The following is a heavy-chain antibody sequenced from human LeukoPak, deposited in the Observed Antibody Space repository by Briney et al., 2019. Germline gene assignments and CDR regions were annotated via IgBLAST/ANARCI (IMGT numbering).Heavy chain of an antibody. CDR2: ISYDGSNK. CDR3: AKGHRDYYDSSGPLDY. D-gene: IGHD3-22*01. CDR1: GFTFSSYG. Sequence: GRSLRLSCAASGFTFSSYGMHWVRQAPGKGLEWVAVISYDGSNKYYADSVKGRFTISRDNSKNTLYLQMNSLRAEDTAVYYCAKGHRDYYDSSGPLDYWGQGTLVTVSS. V-gene: IGHV3-30*18. J-gene: IGHJ4*02.